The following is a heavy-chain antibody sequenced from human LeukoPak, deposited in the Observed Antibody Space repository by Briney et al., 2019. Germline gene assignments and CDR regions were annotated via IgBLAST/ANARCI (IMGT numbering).Heavy chain of an antibody. Sequence: VASVKVSRKASGYTFTGYYMHWVRQAPGQGLEWMGWINPNSGGTNYAQKFQGRVTMTRDTSISTAYMELSRLRPDDTAVYYCARGLVVVAATGWFDPWGQGTLVTVSS. CDR2: INPNSGGT. CDR3: ARGLVVVAATGWFDP. D-gene: IGHD2-15*01. CDR1: GYTFTGYY. J-gene: IGHJ5*02. V-gene: IGHV1-2*02.